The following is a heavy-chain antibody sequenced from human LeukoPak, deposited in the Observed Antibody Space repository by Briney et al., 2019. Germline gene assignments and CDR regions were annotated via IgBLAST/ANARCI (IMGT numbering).Heavy chain of an antibody. J-gene: IGHJ4*02. D-gene: IGHD3-3*01. CDR1: GGSISSGSYY. V-gene: IGHV4-61*02. Sequence: SQTLSLTCTVSGGSISSGSYYWSWIRQPAGKGLEWIGRIYTSGSTNYNPSLKSRVTISVYTSKNQFSLKLSSVTAADTAVYYCATGRYDCWSGYAFDYWGQGTLVTVSS. CDR2: IYTSGST. CDR3: ATGRYDCWSGYAFDY.